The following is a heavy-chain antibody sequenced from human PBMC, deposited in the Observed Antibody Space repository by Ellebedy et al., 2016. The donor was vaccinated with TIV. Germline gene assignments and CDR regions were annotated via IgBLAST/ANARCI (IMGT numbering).Heavy chain of an antibody. CDR2: LSYDGSNK. CDR1: GYSFTGYY. Sequence: SXKPSGYSFTGYYMHWVRQAPGRGLEWVAVLSYDGSNKYYAGSVKGRFTISRDNSNNTLYLQMNSLRAEDTAVYYCARGRYYGSGSSSYCGMDVWGQGTTVTVSS. D-gene: IGHD3-10*01. CDR3: ARGRYYGSGSSSYCGMDV. V-gene: IGHV3-30-3*01. J-gene: IGHJ6*02.